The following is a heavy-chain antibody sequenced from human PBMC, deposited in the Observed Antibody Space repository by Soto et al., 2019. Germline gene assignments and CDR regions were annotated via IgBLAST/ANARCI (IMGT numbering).Heavy chain of an antibody. CDR3: ARDVGYCSGGSCGGSFYYYMDV. CDR1: GFTFSSYA. Sequence: GGSLRLSCAASGFTFSSYAMHWVRQAPGKGLEYVSAISGNGGSTYYANSVKGRFTISRDNSKNTLYLQMGSLRAEDMAVYYCARDVGYCSGGSCGGSFYYYMDVWGKGTTVTVSS. CDR2: ISGNGGST. D-gene: IGHD2-15*01. J-gene: IGHJ6*03. V-gene: IGHV3-64*01.